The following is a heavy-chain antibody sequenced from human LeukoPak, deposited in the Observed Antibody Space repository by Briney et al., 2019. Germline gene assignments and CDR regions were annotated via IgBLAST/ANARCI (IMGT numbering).Heavy chain of an antibody. J-gene: IGHJ6*03. V-gene: IGHV5-51*01. CDR3: ARHSLITMVRGGNYYYYYMDV. CDR1: GYSFTSYW. Sequence: GESLQISCKGSGYSFTSYWIGWVRQMPGKGLEWMGIIYPGDSDTRYSPSFQDQVTISADKSISTAYLQWSSLKASDTAMYYCARHSLITMVRGGNYYYYYMDVWGKGTTVTVSS. D-gene: IGHD3-10*01. CDR2: IYPGDSDT.